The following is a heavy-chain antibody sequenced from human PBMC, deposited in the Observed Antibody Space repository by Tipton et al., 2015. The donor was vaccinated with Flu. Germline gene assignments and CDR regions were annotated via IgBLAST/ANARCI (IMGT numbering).Heavy chain of an antibody. Sequence: SLRLSCAASGFTFSSYSMNWVRQAPGKGLEWVSSISSSSSYIYYADSVKGRFTISRDNAKNSLYLQMNSLRAEDTAVYYCAREKAVEGGYYFDFWGQGTLVTVSS. CDR1: GFTFSSYS. CDR2: ISSSSSYI. CDR3: AREKAVEGGYYFDF. J-gene: IGHJ4*02. V-gene: IGHV3-21*01. D-gene: IGHD5-24*01.